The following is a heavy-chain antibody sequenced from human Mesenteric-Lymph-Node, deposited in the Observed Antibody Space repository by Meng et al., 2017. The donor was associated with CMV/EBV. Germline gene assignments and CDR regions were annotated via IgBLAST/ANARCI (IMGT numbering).Heavy chain of an antibody. V-gene: IGHV1-46*01. CDR1: GGTFSSYT. CDR3: AREPVDTAILSPFDY. Sequence: ASVKVSCKASGGTFSSYTISWVRQAPGQGLEWMGIINPSGGSTSYAQKFQGRVTMTRDTSTSTVYMELSSLRSEDTAVYYCAREPVDTAILSPFDYWGQGTLVTVSS. J-gene: IGHJ4*02. D-gene: IGHD5-18*01. CDR2: INPSGGST.